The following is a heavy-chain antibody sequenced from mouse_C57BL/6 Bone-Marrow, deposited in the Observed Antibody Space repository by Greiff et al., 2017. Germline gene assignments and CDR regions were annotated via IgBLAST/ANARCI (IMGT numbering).Heavy chain of an antibody. J-gene: IGHJ4*01. CDR3: ARHTAQVRGDYAMDY. CDR2: ISNGGSYT. V-gene: IGHV5-6*01. CDR1: GFTFSSYG. D-gene: IGHD3-2*02. Sequence: EVKVVESGGDLVKPGGSLKLSCAASGFTFSSYGMSWVRQTPDKRLEWVATISNGGSYTYYPDSVKGRFTISRDNAKNTLYLQMSSLKSEDTAMYYCARHTAQVRGDYAMDYWGQGTSVTVSS.